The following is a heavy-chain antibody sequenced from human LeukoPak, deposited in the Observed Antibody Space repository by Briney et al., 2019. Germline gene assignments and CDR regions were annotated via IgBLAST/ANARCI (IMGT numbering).Heavy chain of an antibody. J-gene: IGHJ6*03. D-gene: IGHD6-6*01. CDR3: ARVGSSSYYYYYMDV. CDR2: ISAYNGNT. V-gene: IGHV1-18*01. CDR1: GYTFTSYG. Sequence: ASVKVSCMASGYTFTSYGISWVRQAPGQGLEWMGWISAYNGNTNYAQKLQGRVTMTTDTSTSTAYMELRSLRSDDTAVYYCARVGSSSYYYYYMDVWGKGTTVTVSS.